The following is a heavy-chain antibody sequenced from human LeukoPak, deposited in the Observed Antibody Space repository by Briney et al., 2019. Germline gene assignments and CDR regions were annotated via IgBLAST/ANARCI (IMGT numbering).Heavy chain of an antibody. Sequence: TETLSLTCTVSGGSISSYYWSWIRQPAGKGLEWIGRIYTSGSTNYNPSLKSRVTMSVDTSKNQFSLKLSSVTAADTAVYYCARNSKTYYDILTGYYWAYFDYWGQGTLVTVSS. D-gene: IGHD3-9*01. V-gene: IGHV4-4*07. CDR3: ARNSKTYYDILTGYYWAYFDY. CDR2: IYTSGST. CDR1: GGSISSYY. J-gene: IGHJ4*02.